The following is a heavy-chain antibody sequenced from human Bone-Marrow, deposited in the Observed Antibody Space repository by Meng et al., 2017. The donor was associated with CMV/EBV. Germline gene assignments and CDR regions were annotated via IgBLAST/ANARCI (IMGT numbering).Heavy chain of an antibody. J-gene: IGHJ6*02. CDR3: AKDLLPLIRSPYGMDV. V-gene: IGHV3-33*06. D-gene: IGHD3-22*01. CDR2: IWYDGSNK. Sequence: GGSPRLSCAASGFTFSSYGMHWVRQAPGKGLEWVAVIWYDGSNKYYADSVKGRFTISRDNSKNTLYLQMNSLRAEDTAVYYCAKDLLPLIRSPYGMDVWGQGTTVTVSS. CDR1: GFTFSSYG.